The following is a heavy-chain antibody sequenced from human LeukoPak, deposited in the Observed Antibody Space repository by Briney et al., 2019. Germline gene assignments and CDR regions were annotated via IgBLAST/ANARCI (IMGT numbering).Heavy chain of an antibody. CDR1: GGSISSYY. D-gene: IGHD6-19*01. CDR3: ARAPAVAGTGYYFDY. V-gene: IGHV4-4*07. J-gene: IGHJ4*02. CDR2: IYTSGST. Sequence: SETLSLTCTVSGGSISSYYWNWIRQPAGKGLEWIGRIYTSGSTNYNPSLKSRVTMSVDTSKNQFSLKLSSVTAADTAVYYCARAPAVAGTGYYFDYWGQGTLVTVSS.